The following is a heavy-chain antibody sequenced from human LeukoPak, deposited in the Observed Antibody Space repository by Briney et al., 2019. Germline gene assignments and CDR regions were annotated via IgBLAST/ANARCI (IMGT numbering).Heavy chain of an antibody. CDR3: ARARYEGAIDY. CDR2: INHSGST. CDR1: GGSFSGYY. J-gene: IGHJ4*02. V-gene: IGHV4-34*01. D-gene: IGHD1-26*01. Sequence: SETLSLTCAVYGGSFSGYYWSWIRQPPGKGLEWIGEINHSGSTNYNPSLKSRVTISVDTSKNQFSLRLSSVTAADTAVYYCARARYEGAIDYWGQGTLVTVSS.